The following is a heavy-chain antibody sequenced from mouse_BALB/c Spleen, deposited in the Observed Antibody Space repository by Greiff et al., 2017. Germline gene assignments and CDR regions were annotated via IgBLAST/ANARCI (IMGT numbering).Heavy chain of an antibody. D-gene: IGHD2-1*01. CDR1: GFSLTSYG. CDR2: IWSGGST. Sequence: QVQLQQSGPGLVQPSQSLSITCTVSGFSLTSYGVHWVRQSPGKGLEWLGVIWSGGSTDYHAAFISRLSISKDNSKSQVFFKMNSLQANDTAIYYCARNSAYGNYGFAYWGQGTLVTVSA. V-gene: IGHV2-2*02. J-gene: IGHJ3*01. CDR3: ARNSAYGNYGFAY.